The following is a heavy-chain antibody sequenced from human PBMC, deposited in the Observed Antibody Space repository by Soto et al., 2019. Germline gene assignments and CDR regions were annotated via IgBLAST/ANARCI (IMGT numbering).Heavy chain of an antibody. CDR1: GGSISSYY. CDR3: ARHRITMVRGAMRNYMDV. CDR2: IYYSGST. Sequence: PSETLSLTCTVSGGSISSYYWSWIRQPPGKGLEWIGYIYYSGSTNYNPSLKSRVTISVDTSKNQFSLKLSSVTAADTAVYYCARHRITMVRGAMRNYMDVWGKGTTVTVSS. V-gene: IGHV4-59*08. J-gene: IGHJ6*03. D-gene: IGHD3-10*01.